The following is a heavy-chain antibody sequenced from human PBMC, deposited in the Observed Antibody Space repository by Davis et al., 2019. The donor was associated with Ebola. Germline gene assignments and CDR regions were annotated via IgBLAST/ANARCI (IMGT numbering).Heavy chain of an antibody. CDR1: GFILSGSS. D-gene: IGHD4-17*01. V-gene: IGHV3-73*01. J-gene: IGHJ3*02. Sequence: GESLKISCAASGFILSGSSLHCVRQASGKGLEWVGRFRSKIDGDATSYGASVEGRFTISRDDSKNTAYLQMNSLKTEDTAVYYCHYGGAFDIWGQGTMVTVSS. CDR3: HYGGAFDI. CDR2: FRSKIDGDAT.